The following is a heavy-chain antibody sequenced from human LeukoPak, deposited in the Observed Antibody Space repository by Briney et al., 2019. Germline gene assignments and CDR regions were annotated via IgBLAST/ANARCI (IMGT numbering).Heavy chain of an antibody. V-gene: IGHV3-11*04. CDR3: ARDRSRPFAVAGLFDY. Sequence: GGSLRLSCAASGFTFSDYYMSWVRQAPGKGLEWVSYISRSGSNIYYADSVKGRFTISKDNSKNTLYLQMNSLRGEDTAVYYCARDRSRPFAVAGLFDYWGQGTLVTVSS. CDR2: ISRSGSNI. D-gene: IGHD6-19*01. J-gene: IGHJ4*02. CDR1: GFTFSDYY.